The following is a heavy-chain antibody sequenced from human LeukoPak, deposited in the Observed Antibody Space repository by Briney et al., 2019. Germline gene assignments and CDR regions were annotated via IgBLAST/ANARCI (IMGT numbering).Heavy chain of an antibody. CDR3: ARHQEYGGDAHFDY. V-gene: IGHV3-7*04. J-gene: IGHJ4*02. CDR1: GFTFSDYY. CDR2: IKQDGSER. Sequence: GWSLRLSCAASGFTFSDYYMSWVRQAPGKGLEWVANIKQDGSERYSVDSVKGRFTISRDNAKKSLYLQMSSLRAGDTAVYYCARHQEYGGDAHFDYWGQGTLVTVSS. D-gene: IGHD4-17*01.